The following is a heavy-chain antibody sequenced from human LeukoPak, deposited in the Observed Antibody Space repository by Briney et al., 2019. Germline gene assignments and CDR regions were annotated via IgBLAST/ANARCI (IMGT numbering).Heavy chain of an antibody. CDR2: IYSGGST. CDR1: GFTVSSNY. Sequence: GGSLRLSCAASGFTVSSNYMSWVRQAPGKGLEWVSVIYSGGSTYYADSVKGRFTISRDNSKNTLYLQMNSLRADDTAVYYCARDLGYCSSTNCGHYYYGMDVWGQGTTVTVSS. CDR3: ARDLGYCSSTNCGHYYYGMDV. J-gene: IGHJ6*02. V-gene: IGHV3-53*01. D-gene: IGHD2-2*01.